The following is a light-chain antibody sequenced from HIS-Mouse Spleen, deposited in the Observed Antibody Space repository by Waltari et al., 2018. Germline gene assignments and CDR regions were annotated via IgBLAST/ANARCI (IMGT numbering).Light chain of an antibody. CDR3: QQYYSTPYT. Sequence: DIVMTQSPDSLAVSLGERATINCKSSQSVLYSSNNKNYLVWYQQKPGQPPKLLIYWASTREPGVPDLFSGSGSGTDFTLTTSSLQAEDVAVYYCQQYYSTPYTFGQGTKLEIK. CDR2: WAS. CDR1: QSVLYSSNNKNY. J-gene: IGKJ2*01. V-gene: IGKV4-1*01.